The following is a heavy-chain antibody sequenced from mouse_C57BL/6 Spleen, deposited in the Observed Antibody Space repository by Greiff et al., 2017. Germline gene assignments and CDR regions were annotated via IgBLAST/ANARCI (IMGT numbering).Heavy chain of an antibody. J-gene: IGHJ4*01. CDR1: GYTFTSYW. CDR2: IDPSDSYT. V-gene: IGHV1-50*01. CDR3: ARNWAYAMDY. D-gene: IGHD4-1*01. Sequence: QVQLQQPGAELVKPGASVKLSCKASGYTFTSYWMQWVKQRPGQGLEWIGEIDPSDSYTNYNQKFKGKATLTVDTSSSTSYMQLSSLTSEDSAVYYCARNWAYAMDYWGQGTSVTVSS.